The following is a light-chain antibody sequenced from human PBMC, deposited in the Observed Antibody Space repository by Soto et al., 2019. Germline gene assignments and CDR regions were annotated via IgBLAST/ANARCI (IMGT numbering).Light chain of an antibody. J-gene: IGLJ2*01. CDR3: QTWGTGIQV. Sequence: QSVLTQSPSASASLGASVKLTCSLSSGHSSYAIAWHQQQPEKGPRYLMKLNSDGSHSKGDGIPDRFSGSSSGAERYLTISSLLSEDAADYYCQTWGTGIQVFGGGTKLTVL. CDR1: SGHSSYA. CDR2: LNSDGSH. V-gene: IGLV4-69*01.